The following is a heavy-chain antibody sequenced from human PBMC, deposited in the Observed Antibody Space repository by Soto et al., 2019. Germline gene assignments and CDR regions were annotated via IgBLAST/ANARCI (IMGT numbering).Heavy chain of an antibody. Sequence: PGGSLRLSCVASGFTFSTYEMQWVRQAPGKGLEWVSYISNSGRTIYYADSVKGRFTISRDNAKDSLFLQMDSLRAEDTAVYYCASPLVTAPHDAFDIWGQGTMVNVSS. D-gene: IGHD2-21*02. CDR2: ISNSGRTI. J-gene: IGHJ3*02. CDR1: GFTFSTYE. V-gene: IGHV3-48*03. CDR3: ASPLVTAPHDAFDI.